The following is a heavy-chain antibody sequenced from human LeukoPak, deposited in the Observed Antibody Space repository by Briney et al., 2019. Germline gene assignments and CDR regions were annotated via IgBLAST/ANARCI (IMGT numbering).Heavy chain of an antibody. CDR2: IIPIFGTA. D-gene: IGHD6-6*01. V-gene: IGHV1-69*13. Sequence: SVKVSCKASGGTFSSYAISWVRQAPGQGLEWMGGIIPIFGTANYAQEFQGRVTITADESRSTAYMELSSLRSEDTAVYYCASLLPLGSSSHWGQGTLVTVSS. CDR1: GGTFSSYA. CDR3: ASLLPLGSSSH. J-gene: IGHJ4*02.